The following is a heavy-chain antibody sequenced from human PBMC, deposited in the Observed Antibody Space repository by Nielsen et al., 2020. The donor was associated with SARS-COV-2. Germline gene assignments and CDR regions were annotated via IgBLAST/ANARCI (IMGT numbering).Heavy chain of an antibody. J-gene: IGHJ4*02. V-gene: IGHV1-2*06. CDR1: GYTFTGYY. Sequence: ASVKVSCKASGYTFTGYYMHWVRQAPGQGLEWMGRINPNSGGTNYAQKFQGRVTMTRDTSISTAYMELSRLRSDDTAVYYCAGADIVVVVAAMVVDYWGQGTLVTVSS. CDR3: AGADIVVVVAAMVVDY. D-gene: IGHD2-15*01. CDR2: INPNSGGT.